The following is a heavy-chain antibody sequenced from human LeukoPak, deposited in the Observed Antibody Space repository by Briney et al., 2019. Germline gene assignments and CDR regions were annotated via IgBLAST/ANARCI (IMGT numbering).Heavy chain of an antibody. CDR3: AKDLEYTYYFDS. J-gene: IGHJ4*02. CDR1: GFTFSTSA. D-gene: IGHD3-3*01. CDR2: VFGSGGAT. Sequence: PGGSLRLSCAASGFTFSTSAMSWVRQAPDKGLEWVSSVFGSGGATFYADSVKGRCTISRDNSKNTLYLQMNSLRAEDTAVYYCAKDLEYTYYFDSWGQGTLLTVSS. V-gene: IGHV3-23*01.